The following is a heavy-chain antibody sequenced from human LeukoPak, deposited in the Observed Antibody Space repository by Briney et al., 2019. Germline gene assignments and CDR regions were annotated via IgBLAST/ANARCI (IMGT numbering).Heavy chain of an antibody. CDR3: ASPRSPPYSSSWSEFDY. V-gene: IGHV4-61*01. CDR1: GYSISSGYY. J-gene: IGHJ4*02. D-gene: IGHD6-13*01. Sequence: PSETLSLTCTVSGYSISSGYYWGWIRQPPGKGLEWIGYIYYSGSTNYNPSLKSRVTISVDTSKNQFSLKLSSVTAADTAVYYCASPRSPPYSSSWSEFDYWGQGTLVTVSS. CDR2: IYYSGST.